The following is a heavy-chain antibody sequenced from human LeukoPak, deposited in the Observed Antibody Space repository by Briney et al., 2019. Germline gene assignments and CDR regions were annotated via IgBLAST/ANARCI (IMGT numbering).Heavy chain of an antibody. CDR2: ISSSGSTI. CDR1: GFTFSDYY. D-gene: IGHD5-18*01. CDR3: ARDLSGRRTAMAPVYDAFDI. Sequence: GGSLRLSYAASGFTFSDYYMSWIRQAPGKGLEWVSYISSSGSTIYYADSVKGRFTISRDNAKNSLYLQMNSLRAEDTAVYYCARDLSGRRTAMAPVYDAFDIWGQGTMVTVSS. J-gene: IGHJ3*02. V-gene: IGHV3-11*01.